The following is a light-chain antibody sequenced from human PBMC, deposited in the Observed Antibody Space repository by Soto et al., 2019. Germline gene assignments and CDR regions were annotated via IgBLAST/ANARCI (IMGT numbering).Light chain of an antibody. CDR2: EVS. CDR3: SSYAVTNIFV. V-gene: IGLV2-8*01. J-gene: IGLJ1*01. Sequence: SVLTQPPSVSGAPGQRVTISCTGTSSDVGGYNYVSWYQQHPGKAPKVIIYEVSKRPSGVPDRFSGSKSGSTAPLTVSGLQAEDEADYYCSSYAVTNIFVFGTGTKVTVL. CDR1: SSDVGGYNY.